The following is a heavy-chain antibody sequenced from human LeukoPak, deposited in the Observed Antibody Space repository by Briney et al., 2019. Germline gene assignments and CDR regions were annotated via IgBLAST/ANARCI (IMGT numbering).Heavy chain of an antibody. Sequence: GGSLRLSCAASGFTFSSYAMSWVRRAPGKGLEWVSAISGSGGSTYYADSVKGRFTISRDNSKNTLYLQMNSLRAEDTAVYYCAKDWVVVVVAATYFDYWGQGTLVTVSS. CDR2: ISGSGGST. D-gene: IGHD2-15*01. CDR1: GFTFSSYA. V-gene: IGHV3-23*01. CDR3: AKDWVVVVVAATYFDY. J-gene: IGHJ4*02.